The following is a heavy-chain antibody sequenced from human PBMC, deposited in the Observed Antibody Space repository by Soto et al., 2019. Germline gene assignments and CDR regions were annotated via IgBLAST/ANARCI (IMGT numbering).Heavy chain of an antibody. V-gene: IGHV3-23*01. D-gene: IGHD2-15*01. CDR3: ARLSGLYYYGMDV. CDR1: GFTFSSYA. J-gene: IGHJ6*02. CDR2: ISDGGGST. Sequence: GSLRLSCAASGFTFSSYAMSWVRQAPGKGLEWVSVISDGGGSTYYADSVKGRFTISRDNPKNTLYLQMNSLRAEDTAIYYCARLSGLYYYGMDVWGQGTTVTVSS.